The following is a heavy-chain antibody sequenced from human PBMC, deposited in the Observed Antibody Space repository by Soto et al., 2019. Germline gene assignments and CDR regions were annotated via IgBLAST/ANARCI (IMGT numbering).Heavy chain of an antibody. Sequence: ASVKVSCKACGYTFTSXEINWVRQATGQGLEWMGWMNPNSGNTGYAQKFQGRVTMTRNTSISTAYMELSSLRSEDTAVYYCARGRGATYYYYYYMDVWGKGTTVTVSS. D-gene: IGHD3-10*01. CDR3: ARGRGATYYYYYYMDV. V-gene: IGHV1-8*01. J-gene: IGHJ6*03. CDR2: MNPNSGNT. CDR1: GYTFTSXE.